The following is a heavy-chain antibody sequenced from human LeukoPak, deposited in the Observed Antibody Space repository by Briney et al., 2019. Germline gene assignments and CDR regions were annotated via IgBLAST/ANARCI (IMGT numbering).Heavy chain of an antibody. CDR1: GFTFSSYA. V-gene: IGHV3-30-3*01. J-gene: IGHJ6*03. D-gene: IGHD3-10*01. CDR3: AKAQGGYYTGGYYMDV. CDR2: ISYDGSNK. Sequence: GRSLRLSCAASGFTFSSYAMHWVRQAPGKGLEWVAVISYDGSNKYYADSVKGRFTISRDNSKNTLYLQMNSLRAEDTAVYYCAKAQGGYYTGGYYMDVWGKGTTVTVSS.